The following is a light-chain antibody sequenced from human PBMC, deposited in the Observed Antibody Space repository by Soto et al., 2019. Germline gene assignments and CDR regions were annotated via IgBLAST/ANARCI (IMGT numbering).Light chain of an antibody. J-gene: IGKJ1*01. Sequence: IVMTQSPDTLSVSPWERASLSCRASQSVMTKLAWYQKKPGQAPRLLIYSASIRATGIPARFSGSGSGTEFSLTISSLQPEDFAIYYCQQYSDWPPWTFGQGTKVDIK. V-gene: IGKV3-15*01. CDR1: QSVMTK. CDR3: QQYSDWPPWT. CDR2: SAS.